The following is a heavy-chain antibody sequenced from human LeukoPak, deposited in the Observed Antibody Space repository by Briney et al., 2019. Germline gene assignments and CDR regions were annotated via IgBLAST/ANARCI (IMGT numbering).Heavy chain of an antibody. Sequence: KASQTLSLTCSVSGGSIITGDYYWSWIRQPPGKGLEWIGYIYYSGNTYYNPSLKSRVTISVDTSKNQFSLKLSSVTAADTAVYYCARRRYCSSTSCRPSIDYWGQGTLVTVSS. CDR3: ARRRYCSSTSCRPSIDY. J-gene: IGHJ4*02. V-gene: IGHV4-30-4*01. CDR2: IYYSGNT. CDR1: GGSIITGDYY. D-gene: IGHD2-2*01.